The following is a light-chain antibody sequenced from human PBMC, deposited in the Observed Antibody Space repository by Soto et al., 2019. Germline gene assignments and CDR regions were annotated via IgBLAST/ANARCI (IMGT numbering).Light chain of an antibody. J-gene: IGKJ1*01. Sequence: EVLLTQYPVTLSLSPGERATLSCRASQNVRNNLAWYQQKPGQPPRLLIYGASTRATDVPARFSGSGSGTEFTLTISGLKSEDFAIYYCQEYDNWHTWTFGHGTKVDIK. CDR1: QNVRNN. CDR3: QEYDNWHTWT. CDR2: GAS. V-gene: IGKV3-15*01.